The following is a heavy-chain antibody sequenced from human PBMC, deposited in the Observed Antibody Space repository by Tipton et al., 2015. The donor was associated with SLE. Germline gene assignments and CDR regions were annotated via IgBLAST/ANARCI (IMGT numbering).Heavy chain of an antibody. CDR2: VSPSGGT. Sequence: TLSLTCTVSGGSLNNHFCSWIRQSAGKGLEWIGRVSPSGGTNYNPSLKSRVTISVDTSKNQFSLKLSSVTAADTALYYCARNPITMVQGVIPGAFDIWGQGTMVTVSS. J-gene: IGHJ3*02. V-gene: IGHV4-4*07. CDR1: GGSLNNHF. CDR3: ARNPITMVQGVIPGAFDI. D-gene: IGHD3-10*01.